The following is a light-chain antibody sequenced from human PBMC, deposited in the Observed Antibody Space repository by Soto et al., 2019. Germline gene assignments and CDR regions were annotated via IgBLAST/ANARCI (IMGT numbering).Light chain of an antibody. CDR3: QTWGTGIPWV. Sequence: QSVLTQSPSASASLGASVKLTCTLSSGHSSYAIAWHQQQPEKGPRYLMKLNSDGSHSKGDGIPDRFSGSSSGAERYLTISTLQSEDEADYYCQTWGTGIPWVFGGGIKLTVL. CDR1: SGHSSYA. CDR2: LNSDGSH. J-gene: IGLJ3*02. V-gene: IGLV4-69*01.